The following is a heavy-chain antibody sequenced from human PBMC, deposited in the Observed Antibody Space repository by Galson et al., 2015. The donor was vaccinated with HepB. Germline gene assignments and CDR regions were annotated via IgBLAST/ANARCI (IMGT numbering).Heavy chain of an antibody. Sequence: TLSLTCTVSGASISSSRYYWSWIRLPAGKGLEWIGRIYSSGNTNYNPSLKSRVSISVDTSKNQFSLKLNSVTAADAAVYFCARDKVPAGFDYWGQGSLVIVSP. D-gene: IGHD2-2*01. J-gene: IGHJ4*02. V-gene: IGHV4-61*02. CDR3: ARDKVPAGFDY. CDR1: GASISSSRYY. CDR2: IYSSGNT.